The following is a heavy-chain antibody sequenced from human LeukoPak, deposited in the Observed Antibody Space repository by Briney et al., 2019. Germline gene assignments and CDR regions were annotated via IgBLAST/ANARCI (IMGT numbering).Heavy chain of an antibody. CDR2: ISAYNGNT. CDR3: AREEEGHGVHDAFDI. CDR1: GYTFTSYG. D-gene: IGHD4-17*01. Sequence: ASVKVSCKASGYTFTSYGISWVRQAPGQGLEWMGWISAYNGNTNYAQKLQGRVTMTTDTSTSTAYMELRSLRSDDTAVYYCAREEEGHGVHDAFDIWGQGTMVTVSS. V-gene: IGHV1-18*01. J-gene: IGHJ3*02.